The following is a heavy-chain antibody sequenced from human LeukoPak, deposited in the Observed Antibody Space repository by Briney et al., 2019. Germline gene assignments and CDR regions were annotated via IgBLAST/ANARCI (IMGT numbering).Heavy chain of an antibody. D-gene: IGHD3-3*02. Sequence: GASVKVSCKASGYTFTGYYMHWVRQAPGQGLEWMGWISAYNGNTNYAQKLQGRVTMTTDTSTSTAYMELRSLRSDDTAVYYCATTPGHFAPPNWGQGTLVTVSS. V-gene: IGHV1-18*04. J-gene: IGHJ4*02. CDR1: GYTFTGYY. CDR2: ISAYNGNT. CDR3: ATTPGHFAPPN.